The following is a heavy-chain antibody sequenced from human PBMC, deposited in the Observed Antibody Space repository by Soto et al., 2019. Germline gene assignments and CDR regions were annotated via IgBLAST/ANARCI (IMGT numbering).Heavy chain of an antibody. CDR2: VSGSGGST. Sequence: EVQLLESGGGLVQPGGSLRLSCAASGFTFSSYAMSWVRQAPGKGLEWVSAVSGSGGSTYYADSVKGRFTISRDNSKNTLYLQMNSLRADDTAVYYCAKERGYSSGWYGGWFDPWGQGTLVTVSS. CDR3: AKERGYSSGWYGGWFDP. CDR1: GFTFSSYA. D-gene: IGHD6-19*01. V-gene: IGHV3-23*01. J-gene: IGHJ5*02.